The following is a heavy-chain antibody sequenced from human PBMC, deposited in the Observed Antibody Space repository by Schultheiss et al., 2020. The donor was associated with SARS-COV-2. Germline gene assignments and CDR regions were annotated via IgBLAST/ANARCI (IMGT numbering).Heavy chain of an antibody. CDR2: IYTSGST. CDR1: GGSISSYY. Sequence: SETLSLTCTVSGGSISSYYWSWIRQPAGKGLEWIGRIYTSGSTNYNPSLKSRVTMSVDTSKDQFSLNLNSVIAADTAIYYCAGGPTWFHYYYALDVWGQGTPVTVSS. D-gene: IGHD3-10*01. CDR3: AGGPTWFHYYYALDV. J-gene: IGHJ6*02. V-gene: IGHV4-4*07.